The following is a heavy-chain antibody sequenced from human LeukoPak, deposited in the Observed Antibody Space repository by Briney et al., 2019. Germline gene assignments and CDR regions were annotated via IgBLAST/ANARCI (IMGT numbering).Heavy chain of an antibody. D-gene: IGHD1-26*01. CDR1: GYTFTSYA. CDR3: ARDKYEWELPHTRAFDI. V-gene: IGHV1-3*01. CDR2: INAGNGNT. J-gene: IGHJ3*02. Sequence: ASVKVSCKASGYTFTSYAMHWVRQAPGQRLEWMGWINAGNGNTKYSQKFQGRVTITRDTSASTAYMELSSLRSDDTAVYYCARDKYEWELPHTRAFDIWGQGTMVTVSS.